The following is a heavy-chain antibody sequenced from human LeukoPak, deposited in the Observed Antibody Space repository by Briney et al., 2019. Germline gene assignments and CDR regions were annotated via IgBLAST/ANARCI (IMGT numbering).Heavy chain of an antibody. V-gene: IGHV3-30-3*01. CDR1: GFTFSHYA. CDR3: ARGPNSGSYYYGYYFDY. Sequence: PGGSLRLSCAASGFTFSHYAVHWVRLAPGKGLEWVAVISHDGNNKYYADSVKGRFTISRDNPKNTLYLQMNSLRPEDTAVYYCARGPNSGSYYYGYYFDYWGQGTLVTVST. J-gene: IGHJ4*02. CDR2: ISHDGNNK. D-gene: IGHD1-26*01.